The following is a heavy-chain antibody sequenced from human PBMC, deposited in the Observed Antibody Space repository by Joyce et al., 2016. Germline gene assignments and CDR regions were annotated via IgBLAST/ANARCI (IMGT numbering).Heavy chain of an antibody. Sequence: QVQVVQSGAEVKKPGYSVKVSCKASGGTFGSSAISWVRQAPGQGLEWMGGIIPSFGTANYAHNFQGRVTITADESTSTAYMELSSVRSEDTAVYYCATDRGIEVRHRHNYYFYGMDVWGQGTTVTVSS. D-gene: IGHD1-1*01. CDR3: ATDRGIEVRHRHNYYFYGMDV. V-gene: IGHV1-69*01. CDR1: GGTFGSSA. CDR2: IIPSFGTA. J-gene: IGHJ6*02.